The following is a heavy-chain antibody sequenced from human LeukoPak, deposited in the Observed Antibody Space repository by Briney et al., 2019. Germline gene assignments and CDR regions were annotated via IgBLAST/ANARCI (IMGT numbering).Heavy chain of an antibody. CDR1: GFTFSSYA. D-gene: IGHD2-8*01. CDR3: ARANGYLALDI. J-gene: IGHJ3*02. Sequence: GGSLRLSCAASGFTFSSYAMHWVRQAPGKGLEYVSAISSNGGSTYCANSVKGRFTISRDNSENTLYLQMGSLRAEDMAVYYCARANGYLALDIWGQGTVVTVSS. CDR2: ISSNGGST. V-gene: IGHV3-64*01.